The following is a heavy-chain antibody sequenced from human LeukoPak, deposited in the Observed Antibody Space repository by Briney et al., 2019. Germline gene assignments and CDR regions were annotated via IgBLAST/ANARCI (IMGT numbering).Heavy chain of an antibody. J-gene: IGHJ4*02. V-gene: IGHV3-53*01. Sequence: GGSLRLSCAASGFTVSSYAMSWVRQAPGKGLEWVSVIYSGGSTYYADSVKGRFTISRDNSNNTLYLQINSLRAEDTAVYYCARGTSGTFKSFDYWGQGTLVTVSS. CDR2: IYSGGST. CDR1: GFTVSSYA. CDR3: ARGTSGTFKSFDY. D-gene: IGHD1-26*01.